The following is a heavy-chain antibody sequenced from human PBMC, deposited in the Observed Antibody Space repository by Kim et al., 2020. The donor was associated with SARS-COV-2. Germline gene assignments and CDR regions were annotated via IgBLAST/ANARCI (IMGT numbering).Heavy chain of an antibody. CDR3: ARVYYYVSSGYDVFDW. CDR2: IKQDGSEK. V-gene: IGHV3-7*01. CDR1: GFTFSSYG. D-gene: IGHD3-22*01. J-gene: IGHJ4*01. Sequence: GGSLRLSYAASGFTFSSYGMSWVRQAPGKGLEWVANIKQDGSEKYYVDSVKGRFTISRDNAKNSLYLQMNSLRAEDTAVYYCARVYYYVSSGYDVFDWWG.